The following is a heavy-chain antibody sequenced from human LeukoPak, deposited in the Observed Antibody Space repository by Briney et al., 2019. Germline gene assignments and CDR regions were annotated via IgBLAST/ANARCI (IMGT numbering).Heavy chain of an antibody. V-gene: IGHV3-30*18. CDR1: GFTFSSYS. D-gene: IGHD1-26*01. Sequence: GGSLRLSCAASGFTFSSYSMNWVRQAPGKGLEWVAVISYDGSNKYYADSVKGRFNISRDNSKNTLYLQMNSLRAEDTAVYYCAKDVSYSGSYYFAYWGQGTLVTASS. J-gene: IGHJ4*02. CDR3: AKDVSYSGSYYFAY. CDR2: ISYDGSNK.